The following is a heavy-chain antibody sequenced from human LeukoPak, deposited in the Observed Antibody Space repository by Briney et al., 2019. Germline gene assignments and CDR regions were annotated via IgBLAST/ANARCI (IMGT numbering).Heavy chain of an antibody. CDR1: GASINAFH. J-gene: IGHJ4*02. Sequence: PSETLSLTCTVSGASINAFHWTWFRQPAGKGLEWIGLIYSSGSSLLNPSLKSRVAMSVDLTKNQLSLKLTSVTAADTAMYYCARKDGGYWGRGTLVAVSS. CDR2: IYSSGSS. CDR3: ARKDGGY. V-gene: IGHV4-4*07. D-gene: IGHD3-10*01.